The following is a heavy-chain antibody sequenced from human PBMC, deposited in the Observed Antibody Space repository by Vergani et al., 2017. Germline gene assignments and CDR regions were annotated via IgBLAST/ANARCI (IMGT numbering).Heavy chain of an antibody. J-gene: IGHJ3*02. CDR1: GGSISSGSYY. D-gene: IGHD3-9*01. CDR2: IYTSGST. Sequence: QVQLQESGPGLVKPSQTLSLTCTVSGGSISSGSYYWSWIRQPAGKGLEWIGRIYTSGSTNYNPSLKSRVTISVDTSKNQFSLKLSSVTAADTAVYYSARRKYYDILTGYYGDDAFDIWGQGTMVTVSS. V-gene: IGHV4-61*02. CDR3: ARRKYYDILTGYYGDDAFDI.